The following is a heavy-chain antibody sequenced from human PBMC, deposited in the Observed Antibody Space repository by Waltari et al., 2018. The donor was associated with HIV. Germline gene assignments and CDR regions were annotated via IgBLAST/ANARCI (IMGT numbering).Heavy chain of an antibody. J-gene: IGHJ4*02. CDR2: IYYSGST. CDR3: ARQLHIVVVPAAYDY. Sequence: QLQLQESGPGLVKPSETLSLTCTVSGGSISSSSYYWGWIRQPPGKGLEWIGSIYYSGSTYYNPTLKRRVTISVDTSKNQFSLKLSSVTAADTAVYYCARQLHIVVVPAAYDYWGQGTLVTVSS. V-gene: IGHV4-39*01. D-gene: IGHD2-2*01. CDR1: GGSISSSSYY.